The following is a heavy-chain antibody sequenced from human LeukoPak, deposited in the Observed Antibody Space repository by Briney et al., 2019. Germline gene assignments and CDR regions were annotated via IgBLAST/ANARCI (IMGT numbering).Heavy chain of an antibody. Sequence: PSETLSFTCAVYGGSFSGYYWSWIRQPPGKGLEWIGEINHSGSTNYNPSLKSRVTISVDTSKNQFSLKLSSVTAADTAVYYCARGLVGATPFDYWGQGTLVTVSS. CDR3: ARGLVGATPFDY. CDR2: INHSGST. V-gene: IGHV4-34*01. CDR1: GGSFSGYY. J-gene: IGHJ4*02. D-gene: IGHD1-26*01.